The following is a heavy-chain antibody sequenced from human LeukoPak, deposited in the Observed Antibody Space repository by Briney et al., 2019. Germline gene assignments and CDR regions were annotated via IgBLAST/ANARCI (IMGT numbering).Heavy chain of an antibody. CDR3: ARHLIAVAVNHYYYGIDV. Sequence: ASVKVSCKASGYTFTRYAMHWVRQAPGQRLEWMGWINAGNGNTIYSQKFKGRVTITRDTSATTAYMELSSLRSEDTAVYYCARHLIAVAVNHYYYGIDVWGQGTTVTVS. CDR1: GYTFTRYA. CDR2: INAGNGNT. V-gene: IGHV1-3*01. D-gene: IGHD6-19*01. J-gene: IGHJ6*02.